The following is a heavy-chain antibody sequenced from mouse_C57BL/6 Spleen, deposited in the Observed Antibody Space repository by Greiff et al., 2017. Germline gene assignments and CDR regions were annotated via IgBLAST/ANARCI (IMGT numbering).Heavy chain of an antibody. D-gene: IGHD1-1*01. CDR2: INPNNGGT. J-gene: IGHJ4*01. V-gene: IGHV1-18*01. Sequence: EVQLQQSGPELVKPGASVKIPCKASGYTFTDYNMDWVKHSHGQSLEWIGDINPNNGGTIYNQKFKGKATFTVDKSSSTAYMELRSLTAEDTAVYDSSRWGLIYDDDYGDLDYWGQGTSVTVSS. CDR1: GYTFTDYN. CDR3: SRWGLIYDDDYGDLDY.